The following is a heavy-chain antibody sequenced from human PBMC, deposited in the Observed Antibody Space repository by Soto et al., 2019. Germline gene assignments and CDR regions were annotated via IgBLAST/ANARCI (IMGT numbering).Heavy chain of an antibody. D-gene: IGHD3-10*01. CDR2: ISGGGDTT. Sequence: EVQLLESGGGLVQPGGSLRLSCAASGFTFNNYAMTWVRQAPGKGLEWVSAISGGGDTTSYADSVKGRFTVSRDGSKNTLYLQMSSLIAEDMALYYCAKGRGGSGSLTPRVDFWGQGTLVTVSS. CDR1: GFTFNNYA. V-gene: IGHV3-23*01. J-gene: IGHJ4*02. CDR3: AKGRGGSGSLTPRVDF.